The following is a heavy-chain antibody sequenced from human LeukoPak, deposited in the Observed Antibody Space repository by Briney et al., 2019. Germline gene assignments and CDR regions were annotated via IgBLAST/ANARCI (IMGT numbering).Heavy chain of an antibody. CDR2: INHSGST. CDR1: GGSFSGYY. D-gene: IGHD3-10*01. CDR3: ARRNTYYYGSGTSHFDY. V-gene: IGHV4-34*01. J-gene: IGHJ4*02. Sequence: SETLSLTCAVYGGSFSGYYWSWIRQPPGKGLEWIGEINHSGSTNYNPSLKSRVTISVDTSKNQFSLKLSSVTAADTAVYYCARRNTYYYGSGTSHFDYWGQGTLVTVSS.